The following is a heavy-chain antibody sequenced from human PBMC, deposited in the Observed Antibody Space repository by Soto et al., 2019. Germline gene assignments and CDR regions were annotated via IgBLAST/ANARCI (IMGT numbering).Heavy chain of an antibody. Sequence: QVQLVQSGAEVKKPGASVKVSCKASGYTFTSYGISWVRQAPGQGLEWMGWISGYNGNTHYAQKLQDRIAMTTDTSTSTAYMELRSPRSDDTAVYYCARDDPPYYDILTGFYSMEYWGQGTLLTVSP. D-gene: IGHD3-9*01. CDR3: ARDDPPYYDILTGFYSMEY. J-gene: IGHJ4*02. V-gene: IGHV1-18*01. CDR1: GYTFTSYG. CDR2: ISGYNGNT.